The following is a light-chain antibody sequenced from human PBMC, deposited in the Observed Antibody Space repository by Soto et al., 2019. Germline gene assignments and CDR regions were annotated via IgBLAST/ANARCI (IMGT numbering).Light chain of an antibody. Sequence: IVLTQSPGTLSLSPGERATLSCRASQSFSSTYLAWYQQKPGQAPRLLIYDASSRATGIPDRFSGSGAGTDFTLTISRLEHDDFAVYYCQRYGSPRTFGQWTKLES. CDR2: DAS. J-gene: IGKJ1*01. CDR3: QRYGSPRT. V-gene: IGKV3-20*01. CDR1: QSFSSTY.